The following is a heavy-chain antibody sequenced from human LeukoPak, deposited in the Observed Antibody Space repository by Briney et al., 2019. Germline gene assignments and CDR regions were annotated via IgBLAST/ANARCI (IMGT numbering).Heavy chain of an antibody. D-gene: IGHD3-16*02. Sequence: GGSLRLSCAASGFTFSSYNMNWVRQAPGKGLEWVSSITSSSTYIYYADSVRGRFTISRDNAKNSLYLQMNSLRVEDTAVYYCVRHRTASDYWGLGALVTVSS. V-gene: IGHV3-21*01. CDR3: VRHRTASDY. CDR2: ITSSSTYI. J-gene: IGHJ4*02. CDR1: GFTFSSYN.